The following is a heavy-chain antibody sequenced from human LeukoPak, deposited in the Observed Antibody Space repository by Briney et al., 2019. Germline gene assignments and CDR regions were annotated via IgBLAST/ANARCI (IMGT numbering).Heavy chain of an antibody. V-gene: IGHV1-69*13. CDR2: IIPIFGTA. D-gene: IGHD2-2*01. CDR1: GGTFSSYA. Sequence: SVKVSCTASGGTFSSYAISWVRQAPGQGLEWMGGIIPIFGTANYAQKFQGRVTITADESTSTAYMELSSLRSEDTAVYYCARPRCMGTSCSSTYYYYYGMDVWGQGTTVTVSS. J-gene: IGHJ6*02. CDR3: ARPRCMGTSCSSTYYYYYGMDV.